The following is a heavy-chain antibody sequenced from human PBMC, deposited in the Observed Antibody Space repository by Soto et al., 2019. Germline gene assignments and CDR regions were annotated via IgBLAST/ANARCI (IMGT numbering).Heavy chain of an antibody. D-gene: IGHD5-12*01. J-gene: IGHJ4*02. Sequence: SETLSLTCSVSAGSISSDGFYWNWIRQPPGKGLEWIGYIYHSGGTYSSPSLRSRVTISVNTSKNQFTLKLSSVTAADTAVYYCARDRGGYGVFDYWGQGTLVTVSS. CDR2: IYHSGGT. CDR3: ARDRGGYGVFDY. CDR1: AGSISSDGFY. V-gene: IGHV4-31*03.